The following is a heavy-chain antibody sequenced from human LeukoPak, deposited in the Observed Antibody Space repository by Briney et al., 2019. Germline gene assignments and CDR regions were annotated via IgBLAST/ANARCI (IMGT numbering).Heavy chain of an antibody. Sequence: GSLRLSCAASGFTFSSYSMNWVRQAPGKGLEWVSAISGSGGSTYYADSVKGRFTISRDNSKNTLYLQMNSLRAEDTAVYYCAKPPYSSSWEDAFDIWGQGTMVTVSS. D-gene: IGHD6-13*01. CDR1: GFTFSSYS. V-gene: IGHV3-23*01. J-gene: IGHJ3*02. CDR2: ISGSGGST. CDR3: AKPPYSSSWEDAFDI.